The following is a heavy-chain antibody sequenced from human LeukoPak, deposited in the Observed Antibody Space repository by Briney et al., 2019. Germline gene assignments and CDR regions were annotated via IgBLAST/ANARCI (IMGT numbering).Heavy chain of an antibody. CDR2: ISSSSSYI. V-gene: IGHV3-21*01. D-gene: IGHD3-3*01. CDR3: ARDVVITIFGVDYFDY. Sequence: AGGSLRLSCAASGFTFSSYSMNWVRQAPGKGLEWVSSISSSSSYIYYADSVKGRFTISRDNAKNSLYLQMNSLRAEDTAVYYCARDVVITIFGVDYFDYRGQGTLVTVSS. J-gene: IGHJ4*02. CDR1: GFTFSSYS.